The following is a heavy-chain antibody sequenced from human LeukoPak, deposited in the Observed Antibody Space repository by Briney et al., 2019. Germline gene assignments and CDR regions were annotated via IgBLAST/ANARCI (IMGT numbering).Heavy chain of an antibody. D-gene: IGHD3-22*01. Sequence: ASVKVSCKVSGYIFTELSMHWVRQAPGKGLEWMGSFDPENGETLYAQEFQGRVTLTEDTSADTAYMELISLRSEDTAVCYCTRSAVVLPYYFDYWGQGTLVTVSS. CDR3: TRSAVVLPYYFDY. V-gene: IGHV1-24*01. J-gene: IGHJ4*02. CDR1: GYIFTELS. CDR2: FDPENGET.